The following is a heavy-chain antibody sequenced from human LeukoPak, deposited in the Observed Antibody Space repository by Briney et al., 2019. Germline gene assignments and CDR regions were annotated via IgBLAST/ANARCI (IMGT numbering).Heavy chain of an antibody. D-gene: IGHD4-17*01. CDR3: AAQGGSGDLRY. Sequence: GGSLRLSCAPSGVTLRNTWTKSVPHAPGKGLEWGVHIKRIIDGGTTDYAAPVKDRLTASRDDSINTLYVQMSSLKTEVTAVYYCAAQGGSGDLRYWGEGTLVTVSS. CDR1: GVTLRNTW. CDR2: IKRIIDGGTT. J-gene: IGHJ4*02. V-gene: IGHV3-15*01.